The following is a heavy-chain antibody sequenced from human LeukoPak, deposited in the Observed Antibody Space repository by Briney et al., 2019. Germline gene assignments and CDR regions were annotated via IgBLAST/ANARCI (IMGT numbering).Heavy chain of an antibody. D-gene: IGHD2-15*01. CDR3: ARGRAYCSVVSCYGEGGDDAFDI. V-gene: IGHV3-48*03. Sequence: GGSLRLSCAASGFTFSSYEMNWVRQAPGKGLEWVSYISSSGSTMYSADSVKGRFTISRDNAKNSMYLQMNSLRVEDTAVYYCARGRAYCSVVSCYGEGGDDAFDIWGQGTMVTVSS. CDR1: GFTFSSYE. CDR2: ISSSGSTM. J-gene: IGHJ3*02.